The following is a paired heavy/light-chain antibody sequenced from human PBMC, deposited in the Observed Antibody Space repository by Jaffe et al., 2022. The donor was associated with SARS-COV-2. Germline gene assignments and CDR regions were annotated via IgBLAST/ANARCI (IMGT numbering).Heavy chain of an antibody. CDR1: GFTFNNYA. J-gene: IGHJ6*02. V-gene: IGHV3-23*01. D-gene: IGHD1-7*01. CDR3: AKAARGTRSPGGGMDV. Sequence: EVQLLESGGGLVQPGGSLRLSCAASGFTFNNYAMSWVRQAPGKGLEWVSALSGSGDITYYADSVKGRFSISRDNSKNTVHLQMNSLRAEDTAVYYCAKAARGTRSPGGGMDVWGQGTTVTVSS. CDR2: LSGSGDIT.
Light chain of an antibody. CDR2: DVT. J-gene: IGLJ3*02. V-gene: IGLV2-14*03. Sequence: QSALTQPASVSGSPGQSITISCTGTSSDVGGYNYVSWYQQHPGKAPKLLIYDVTNRPSGISNRFSGSKSGNTASLTISGLQAEDEADYYCNSYASSSTWVFGGGTKLTVL. CDR1: SSDVGGYNY. CDR3: NSYASSSTWV.